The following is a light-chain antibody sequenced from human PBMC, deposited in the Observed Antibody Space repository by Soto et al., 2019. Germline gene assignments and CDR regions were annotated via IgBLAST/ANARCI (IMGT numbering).Light chain of an antibody. CDR3: SSYTSSSTVV. CDR1: SSDVGGYNY. CDR2: DVS. V-gene: IGLV2-14*01. J-gene: IGLJ2*01. Sequence: QSALTRPASVSGSPGQSITISCTGTSSDVGGYNYVSWYQQHPGKAPKLMIYDVSNRPSGVSNRFSGSKSGNTASLTISGLQAEDEADYYCSSYTSSSTVVFGGGTMVTVL.